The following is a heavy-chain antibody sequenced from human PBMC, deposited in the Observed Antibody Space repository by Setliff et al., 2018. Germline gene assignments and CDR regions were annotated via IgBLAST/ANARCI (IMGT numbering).Heavy chain of an antibody. CDR2: IYYSGST. Sequence: SETLSLTCTVSGGSISSSSYYWGGIRQPPGRGLEWIGSIYYSGSTYYNPSLKSRVTISADTSKNQFSLKLSSVTAADTAVYYCVREDPYDSSGYYRGGMDVWGQGTTVTVSS. CDR3: VREDPYDSSGYYRGGMDV. D-gene: IGHD3-22*01. J-gene: IGHJ6*02. V-gene: IGHV4-39*07. CDR1: GGSISSSSYY.